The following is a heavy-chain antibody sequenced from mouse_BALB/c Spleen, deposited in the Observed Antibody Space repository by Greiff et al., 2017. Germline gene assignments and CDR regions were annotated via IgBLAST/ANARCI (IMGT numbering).Heavy chain of an antibody. CDR3: ARGKYDYDGFAY. J-gene: IGHJ3*01. V-gene: IGHV5-12-2*01. CDR2: ISNGGGST. Sequence: EVMLVESGGGLVQPGGSLKLSCAASGFTFSSYTMSWVRQTPEKRLEWVAYISNGGGSTYYPDTVKGRFTISRDNTKNTLYLQMSSLKSEDTDMCYCARGKYDYDGFAYWGQGTLVTVSA. CDR1: GFTFSSYT. D-gene: IGHD2-4*01.